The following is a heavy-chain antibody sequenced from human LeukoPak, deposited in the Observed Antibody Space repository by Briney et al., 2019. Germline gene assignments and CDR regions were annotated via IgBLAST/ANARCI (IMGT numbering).Heavy chain of an antibody. Sequence: GGSLRLSCAASGFTFSSYSMNWVRQAPGKGLEWVSSISSSSSYIYYADSVKGRFTISRDNAKNSLYLQMNSLRAEDTAVYYCARQSSTSSGALFLDYWGQGTLVTVSS. CDR1: GFTFSSYS. CDR2: ISSSSSYI. J-gene: IGHJ4*02. D-gene: IGHD2-2*01. CDR3: ARQSSTSSGALFLDY. V-gene: IGHV3-21*01.